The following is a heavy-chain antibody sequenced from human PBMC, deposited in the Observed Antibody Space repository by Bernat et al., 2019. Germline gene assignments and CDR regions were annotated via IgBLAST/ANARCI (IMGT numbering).Heavy chain of an antibody. CDR2: ISGSGDST. Sequence: EVRVLESGGGFLQPGGSLRLSCAASGFSFSSYAMSWVRQAPGQGLECVSTISGSGDSTFYANSVRGRFTISRDNSKNTVFLQMNSLRAGDTAVYYCARQGSGNWQLESRGQGTVVTVSS. D-gene: IGHD1-26*01. CDR3: ARQGSGNWQLES. J-gene: IGHJ4*02. V-gene: IGHV3-23*01. CDR1: GFSFSSYA.